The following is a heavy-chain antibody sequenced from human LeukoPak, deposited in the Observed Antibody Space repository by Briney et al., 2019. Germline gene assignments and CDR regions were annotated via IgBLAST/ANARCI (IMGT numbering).Heavy chain of an antibody. CDR1: GGSFSGYY. D-gene: IGHD6-13*01. J-gene: IGHJ5*02. CDR2: TNHSGST. CDR3: ATGIAAADNWFDP. V-gene: IGHV4-34*01. Sequence: PSETLSLTCAVYGGSFSGYYWSWIRQPPGKGLEWIGETNHSGSTNYNPSLKSRVTISVDTSKNQFSLKLSSVTAADTAVYYCATGIAAADNWFDPWGQGTLVTVSS.